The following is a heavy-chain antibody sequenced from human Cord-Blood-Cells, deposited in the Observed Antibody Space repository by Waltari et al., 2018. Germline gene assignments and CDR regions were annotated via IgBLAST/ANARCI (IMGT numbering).Heavy chain of an antibody. CDR2: INHSGST. J-gene: IGHJ5*02. CDR3: ARGSSGSFYNWFDP. Sequence: QVQLQQWGAGLLKPSETLSLTCAVYGGSFSGYYWSWIRQPPGKGLEWIGEINHSGSTNYNPSRKSRVTISVDTSKNQFSLKLSSVTAADTAVYYCARGSSGSFYNWFDPWGQGTLVTVSS. D-gene: IGHD1-26*01. CDR1: GGSFSGYY. V-gene: IGHV4-34*01.